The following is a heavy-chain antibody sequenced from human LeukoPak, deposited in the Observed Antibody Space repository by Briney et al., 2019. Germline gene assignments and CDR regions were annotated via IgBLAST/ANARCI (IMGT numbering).Heavy chain of an antibody. CDR2: IASDGSST. D-gene: IGHD4-17*01. CDR3: AKEQTYAYGDPFY. J-gene: IGHJ4*02. Sequence: GGSLRLSCAASGFTFSSYWMNWVRQAPGKGLVWVSRIASDGSSTTYADSVKGRFSISRDNAKNTLYLQMNSLRAEDTAVYYCAKEQTYAYGDPFYWGQGTLVTVSS. V-gene: IGHV3-74*01. CDR1: GFTFSSYW.